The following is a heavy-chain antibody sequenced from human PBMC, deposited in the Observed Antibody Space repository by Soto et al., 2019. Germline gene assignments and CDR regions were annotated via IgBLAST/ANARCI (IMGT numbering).Heavy chain of an antibody. CDR1: GFTFSSHA. V-gene: IGHV3-30-3*01. CDR2: ISYDGSNK. Sequence: QVQLVESGGGAVQPGRSLRLSCATSGFTFSSHAVHWVRQAPGTGLECVAIISYDGSNKYYGDSVRGRLTISRDNSKNSIYLQMNSRRAEDTAVYYCTRDQTGITTTGGGRIDYWGQGTLVTVSS. D-gene: IGHD6-13*01. J-gene: IGHJ4*02. CDR3: TRDQTGITTTGGGRIDY.